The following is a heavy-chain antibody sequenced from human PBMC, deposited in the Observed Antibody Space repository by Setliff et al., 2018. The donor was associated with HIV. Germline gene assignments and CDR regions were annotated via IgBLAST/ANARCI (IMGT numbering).Heavy chain of an antibody. J-gene: IGHJ4*02. CDR2: LYSGGSR. CDR3: VPETNTFVY. D-gene: IGHD2-8*01. CDR1: GFTVSSNY. V-gene: IGHV3-53*01. Sequence: PGGSLRLSCAASGFTVSSNYMSWVRQAPGKGLEWVSVLYSGGSRYYADSVKGRFTISRDRSKNTLYLQMTDMRAEDAALYYCVPETNTFVYWGPGTLVTVSS.